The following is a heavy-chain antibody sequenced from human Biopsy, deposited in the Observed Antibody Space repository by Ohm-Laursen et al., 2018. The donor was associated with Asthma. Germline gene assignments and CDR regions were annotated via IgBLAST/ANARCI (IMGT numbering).Heavy chain of an antibody. Sequence: GSSVKVSCKVSGGTFSSYAISWVRQAPGQGLEWVGGIIPILGTANYAQKFQGRVTITADESTSTAYMELSSLRSEDTAVYYCARERIAARQRRYYFDYWGQGTLVTVSS. CDR3: ARERIAARQRRYYFDY. J-gene: IGHJ4*02. CDR2: IIPILGTA. D-gene: IGHD6-6*01. V-gene: IGHV1-69*01. CDR1: GGTFSSYA.